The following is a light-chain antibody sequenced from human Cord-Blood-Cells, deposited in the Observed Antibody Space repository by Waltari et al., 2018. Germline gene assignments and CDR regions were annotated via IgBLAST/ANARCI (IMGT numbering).Light chain of an antibody. CDR3: AAWDDSLSGRV. V-gene: IGLV1-47*01. Sequence: QSVLTQPPSASGTPGQRVTISCSGSSSNIGSNYVYWYQQLPGTAPKLLIYRHNQRPSGVPDRCAGSKSGPAASLAISGLRSEDEAYYYCAAWDDSLSGRVFGGGTKLTVL. CDR1: SSNIGSNY. CDR2: RHN. J-gene: IGLJ3*02.